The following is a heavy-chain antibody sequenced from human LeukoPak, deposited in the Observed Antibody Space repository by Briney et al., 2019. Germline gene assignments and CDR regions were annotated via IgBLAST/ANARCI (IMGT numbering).Heavy chain of an antibody. CDR3: ARLFFSSGYYPIEY. J-gene: IGHJ4*02. V-gene: IGHV4-38-2*02. Sequence: SETLSLTCTVSGYSISSGYYWGWIRQPPGKGLEWIGSIYHSGSTYYNPSLKSRVTISVDTSKNQFSLKLSSLTAADTAVYYCARLFFSSGYYPIEYWGQGTLVTVSS. D-gene: IGHD3-22*01. CDR1: GYSISSGYY. CDR2: IYHSGST.